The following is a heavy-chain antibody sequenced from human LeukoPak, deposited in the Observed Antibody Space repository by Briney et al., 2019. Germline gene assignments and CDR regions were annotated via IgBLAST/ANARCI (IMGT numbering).Heavy chain of an antibody. D-gene: IGHD3-10*01. CDR3: ARAGSHWHYVY. V-gene: IGHV3-23*01. Sequence: GGSLRLSCAASGFTFSSYAMSWVRQAPGKGLEWVSAISGSGGSTYYADSVKGRFTISRDNSKNTLYLQMNSLRAEDTAVYYCARAGSHWHYVYWGQGTVVTVSS. CDR2: ISGSGGST. CDR1: GFTFSSYA. J-gene: IGHJ4*02.